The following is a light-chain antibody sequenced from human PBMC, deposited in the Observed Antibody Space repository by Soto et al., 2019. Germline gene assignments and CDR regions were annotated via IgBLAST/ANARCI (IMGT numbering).Light chain of an antibody. J-gene: IGKJ5*01. CDR3: QQAASFPLT. Sequence: DIQMTQSPSSVSASVGAKVTITCRASQDIASWLAWYQLKAGKAPKLLIYSASSLQSGVPSRFSGSVSGTDFTLTISSLQPEDFATYVCQQAASFPLTFGQGTRLEI. V-gene: IGKV1-12*01. CDR2: SAS. CDR1: QDIASW.